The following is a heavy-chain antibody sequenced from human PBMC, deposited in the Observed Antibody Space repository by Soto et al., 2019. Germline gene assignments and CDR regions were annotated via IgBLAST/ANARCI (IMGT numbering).Heavy chain of an antibody. CDR1: GFTFSSYA. J-gene: IGHJ4*02. CDR2: ISSNGGIT. CDR3: VRDTYTGTSPFDY. V-gene: IGHV3-64*01. Sequence: EVQLVESGGGLVQPGGSLRLSCAVSGFTFSSYAMHWVRQAPGKGLEYVSVISSNGGITYYANSVKGRFTISRDNSKNTVYLQMGSLRAEDMAVYYCVRDTYTGTSPFDYWGQGTLVTVSS. D-gene: IGHD1-26*01.